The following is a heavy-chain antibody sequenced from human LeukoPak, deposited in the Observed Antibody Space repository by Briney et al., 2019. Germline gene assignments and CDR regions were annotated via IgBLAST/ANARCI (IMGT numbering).Heavy chain of an antibody. CDR2: ISAGADST. Sequence: GGSLRLSCAASTFPFSSYAMSCVRQAPGKGLEWVSAISAGADSTYYADSVQGRFTISRDNSKNTLFLQMSGLRAEDTAVHFCARGAYGDYDSWGQGTLVTVSS. CDR1: TFPFSSYA. CDR3: ARGAYGDYDS. V-gene: IGHV3-23*01. J-gene: IGHJ5*01. D-gene: IGHD4-17*01.